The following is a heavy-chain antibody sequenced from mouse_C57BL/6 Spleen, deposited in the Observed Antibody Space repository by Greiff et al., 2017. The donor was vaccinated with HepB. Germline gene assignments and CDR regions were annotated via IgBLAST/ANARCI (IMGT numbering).Heavy chain of an antibody. CDR2: INPNYGTT. D-gene: IGHD1-1*01. CDR3: ARSVYYYGSSPYYYAMDY. CDR1: GYSFTDYN. Sequence: EVKLMESGPELVKPGASVKISCKASGYSFTDYNMNWVKQSNGKSLEWIGVINPNYGTTSYNQKFKGKATLTVDQSSSTAYMQLNSLTSEDSAVYYCARSVYYYGSSPYYYAMDYWGQGTSVTVSS. V-gene: IGHV1-39*01. J-gene: IGHJ4*01.